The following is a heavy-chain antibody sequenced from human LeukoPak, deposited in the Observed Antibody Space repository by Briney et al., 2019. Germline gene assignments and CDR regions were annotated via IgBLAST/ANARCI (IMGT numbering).Heavy chain of an antibody. CDR3: ARVDYYDSSGYYYGVDY. CDR2: IRYDGSNK. Sequence: GGSLRLSCAASGFTFSIYRMHWVRQAPGKGLEWVAFIRYDGSNKYYADSVKGRFTISRDNSKNTLYLQMNSLRAEDTAVYYCARVDYYDSSGYYYGVDYWGQGTLVTVSS. V-gene: IGHV3-30*02. D-gene: IGHD3-22*01. CDR1: GFTFSIYR. J-gene: IGHJ4*02.